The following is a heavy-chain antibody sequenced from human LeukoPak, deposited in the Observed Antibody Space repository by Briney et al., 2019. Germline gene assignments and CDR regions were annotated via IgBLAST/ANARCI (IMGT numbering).Heavy chain of an antibody. CDR3: ARGYAEYCSSTSCYENWFDP. J-gene: IGHJ5*02. D-gene: IGHD2-2*01. CDR2: ISSSSSYI. CDR1: GFTFSSYS. Sequence: GGSLRLSCAASGFTFSSYSMNWVRQAPGKGLERVSSISSSSSYIYYADSVKGRFTISRDNAKNSLYLQMNSLRAEDTAVYYCARGYAEYCSSTSCYENWFDPWGQGTLVTVSS. V-gene: IGHV3-21*01.